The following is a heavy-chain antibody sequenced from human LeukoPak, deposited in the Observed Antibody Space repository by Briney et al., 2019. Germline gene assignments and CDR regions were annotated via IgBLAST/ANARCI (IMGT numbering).Heavy chain of an antibody. Sequence: WETLALTWAVSGVSISGPNWWSWVRQPPGKRLEWIGEFHHSGGTNYNPSLKSRVTISIAKSNKQFSLKLTSVTAADTAVYYCERNGAFAVEYWGRGSLVTVSS. CDR1: GVSISGPNW. D-gene: IGHD1-1*01. CDR3: ERNGAFAVEY. CDR2: FHHSGGT. V-gene: IGHV4-4*02. J-gene: IGHJ4*02.